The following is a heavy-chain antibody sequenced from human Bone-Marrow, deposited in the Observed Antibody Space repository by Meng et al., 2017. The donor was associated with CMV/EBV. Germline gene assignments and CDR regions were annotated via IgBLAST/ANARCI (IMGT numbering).Heavy chain of an antibody. CDR1: GYTFTGYY. D-gene: IGHD2-2*02. CDR3: ARDSRHCTSASCYSWYFDL. CDR2: INPNSGAT. Sequence: QVGECGAEGKKPGASVKFSCKASGYTFTGYYMHWVRQAPGQGLEWMGRINPNSGATEYAQNFQGRVTMTRDTSISTAYMELSRLRSDDTAVYYCARDSRHCTSASCYSWYFDLWGRGTLVTVSS. J-gene: IGHJ2*01. V-gene: IGHV1-2*06.